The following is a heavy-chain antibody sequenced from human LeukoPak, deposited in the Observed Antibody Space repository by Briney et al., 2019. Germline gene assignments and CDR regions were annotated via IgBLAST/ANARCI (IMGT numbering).Heavy chain of an antibody. CDR3: ARGRLRLGELSLSHLYYFDY. V-gene: IGHV4-59*01. D-gene: IGHD3-16*02. Sequence: PSETLSLTCTVSGGSISSYYWSWIRQPPGKGLEWIGYIYYSGSTNYNPSLKSRVTISVDTSKNQFSLKLSSVTAADTAVYYCARGRLRLGELSLSHLYYFDYWGQGTLVTVSS. CDR2: IYYSGST. J-gene: IGHJ4*02. CDR1: GGSISSYY.